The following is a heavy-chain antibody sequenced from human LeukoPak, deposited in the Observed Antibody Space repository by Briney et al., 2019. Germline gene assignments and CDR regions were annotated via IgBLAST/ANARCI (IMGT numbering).Heavy chain of an antibody. Sequence: GGSLRLSCTASGFTFSGYAMNWVRQAPGKGLEWVSVISGSGGTTYYADSVKGRLTISRDNSKNTLYLQANSLRADDTAVYYCAKGSSRGTTMTWFDPWGQGTLVTVSS. D-gene: IGHD4-17*01. V-gene: IGHV3-23*01. CDR2: ISGSGGTT. CDR1: GFTFSGYA. J-gene: IGHJ5*02. CDR3: AKGSSRGTTMTWFDP.